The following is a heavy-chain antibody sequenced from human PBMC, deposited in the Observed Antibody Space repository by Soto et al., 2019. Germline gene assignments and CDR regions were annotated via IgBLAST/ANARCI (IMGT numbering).Heavy chain of an antibody. J-gene: IGHJ4*02. CDR2: ISWNSGTV. D-gene: IGHD3-22*01. V-gene: IGHV3-9*01. CDR1: GFSFDDYA. Sequence: GGSLRLSCAASGFSFDDYAMHWVRQGPGKGLEWVSGISWNSGTVGYADSVKGRFTISRDNAKKSLYLQMNSLRDEDTALYYCAKDKASYVGTMMDWGQGT. CDR3: AKDKASYVGTMMD.